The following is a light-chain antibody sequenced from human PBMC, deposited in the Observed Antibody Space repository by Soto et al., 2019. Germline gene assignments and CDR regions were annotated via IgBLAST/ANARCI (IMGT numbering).Light chain of an antibody. J-gene: IGLJ2*01. CDR1: SSDVGDYNY. CDR2: DVS. V-gene: IGLV2-11*01. CDR3: CSYAGSVI. Sequence: SVLTQPRSVSGSPGQSVTISCTGTSSDVGDYNYVSWYQQRPGKAPKLMIYDVSKRPSGVPDRFSGSKSGTTASLTISGLQTEDEADYYCCSYAGSVIFGGGTKLTVL.